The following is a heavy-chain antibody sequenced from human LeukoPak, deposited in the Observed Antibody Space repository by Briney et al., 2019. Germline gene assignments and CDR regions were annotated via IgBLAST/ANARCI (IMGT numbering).Heavy chain of an antibody. CDR2: IYYSGST. V-gene: IGHV4-59*08. Sequence: SETLSLTCTVSGGSISGYYWSWIRQPPGKGLEWIGYIYYSGSTKYNPSLKSRVTISVDTSKNQFSLKLSSVTAADTAVYYCARHASPLPFDYWGQGTLVTVSS. D-gene: IGHD3-16*02. J-gene: IGHJ4*02. CDR3: ARHASPLPFDY. CDR1: GGSISGYY.